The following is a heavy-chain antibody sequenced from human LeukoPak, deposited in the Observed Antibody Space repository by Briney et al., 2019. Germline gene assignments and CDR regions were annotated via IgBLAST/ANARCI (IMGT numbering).Heavy chain of an antibody. Sequence: PSETLSLTCTVSGDSLTSGGRYWSWIRQPAGKGLEWIGHFYSSTRTTYNPSLESRVTISGDTAKNQFSLKLDSVTAADTAVYFCARCMSELDYGDYAYYYHMDVWGKGTTVTVSS. CDR1: GDSLTSGGRY. V-gene: IGHV4-61*09. CDR2: FYSSTRT. J-gene: IGHJ6*04. CDR3: ARCMSELDYGDYAYYYHMDV. D-gene: IGHD4-17*01.